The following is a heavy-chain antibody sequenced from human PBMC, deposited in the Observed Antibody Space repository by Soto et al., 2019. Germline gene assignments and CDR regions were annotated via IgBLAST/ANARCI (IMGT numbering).Heavy chain of an antibody. CDR3: ARDTSVSGIYGMDV. J-gene: IGHJ6*02. CDR1: GGSISSGGYY. V-gene: IGHV4-31*03. CDR2: IYYSGST. Sequence: SETLSLTCTVSGGSISSGGYYWSWIRQHPGKGLEWIGYIYYSGSTYYNPSLKSRVTTSVDTSKNQFSLKLSSVTAADTAVYYCARDTSVSGIYGMDVWGQGTTVTV. D-gene: IGHD4-4*01.